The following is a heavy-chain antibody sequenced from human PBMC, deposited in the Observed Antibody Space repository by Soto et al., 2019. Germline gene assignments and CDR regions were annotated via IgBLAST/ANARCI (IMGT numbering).Heavy chain of an antibody. D-gene: IGHD4-4*01. Sequence: QVQLQESGPGLVNPSLTLSLTCTVSGGSISSGGYYWSWIRQHPGKGLEWIGYIYYSGSTYYNPSLKIQVTISVDTSKNQFSLKLSSVTAADTAVYYCARVRRDGYSHWYFDLWGRGTLVTVSS. J-gene: IGHJ2*01. CDR3: ARVRRDGYSHWYFDL. CDR1: GGSISSGGYY. V-gene: IGHV4-31*01. CDR2: IYYSGST.